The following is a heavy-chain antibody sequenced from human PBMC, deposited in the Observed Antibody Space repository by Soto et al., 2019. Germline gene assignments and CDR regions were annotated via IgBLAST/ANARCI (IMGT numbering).Heavy chain of an antibody. V-gene: IGHV4-59*01. CDR3: ATTLRDGCNWRFDY. CDR1: GGSISSYY. J-gene: IGHJ4*02. CDR2: IYYSGST. Sequence: PSETLSLTCTVSGGSISSYYWSWIRQPPGKGLEWIGYIYYSGSTSYNPSLKSRVTISVDTSKNQFSLKLSYVTAADTAVYYCATTLRDGCNWRFDYWGQGILVTVSS. D-gene: IGHD3-3*01.